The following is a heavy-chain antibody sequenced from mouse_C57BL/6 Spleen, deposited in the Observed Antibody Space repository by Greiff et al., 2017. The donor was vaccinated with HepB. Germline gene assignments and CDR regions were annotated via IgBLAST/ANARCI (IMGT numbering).Heavy chain of an antibody. CDR2: IDPSDSYT. V-gene: IGHV1-69*01. J-gene: IGHJ3*01. D-gene: IGHD2-3*01. CDR3: AIYVSFAH. CDR1: GYTFTSYW. Sequence: QVQLQQPGAELVMPGASVKLSCKASGYTFTSYWMHWVKQRPGQGLEWIGEIDPSDSYTNYNQKFKGKSTLTVDKSSSTAYMQLSSLTSEDSAVYYCAIYVSFAHGRRGTLLTVSA.